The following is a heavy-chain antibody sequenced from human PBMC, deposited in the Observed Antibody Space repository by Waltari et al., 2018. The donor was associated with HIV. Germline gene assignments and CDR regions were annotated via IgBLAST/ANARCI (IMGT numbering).Heavy chain of an antibody. V-gene: IGHV3-30*04. Sequence: QVQLVDSGGGVVQPGRSLRLSCAASGFTFMSYALQGVRQAPGKGVEWVAVISYDGRHIFYADSVRGRFTISRDNSKNTLYLQMNSLTPADTAVYYCARAYNWNIRSPGFCDFWGQGTLVTVSS. D-gene: IGHD1-20*01. CDR2: ISYDGRHI. CDR3: ARAYNWNIRSPGFCDF. J-gene: IGHJ4*02. CDR1: GFTFMSYA.